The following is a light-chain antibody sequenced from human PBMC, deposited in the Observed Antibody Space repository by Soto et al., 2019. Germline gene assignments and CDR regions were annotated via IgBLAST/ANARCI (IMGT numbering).Light chain of an antibody. CDR1: TGAVTSGHY. J-gene: IGLJ3*02. CDR2: HTS. Sequence: QAVVTQEPSLTVSPGGTVTLTCGSSTGAVTSGHYPYWFQQRPGQAPRTLIYHTSNQHSWTPARFSGSLRGGKAALTLSGAQPEDAADYYCLLSYSGGRQVFGGGTQLTVL. CDR3: LLSYSGGRQV. V-gene: IGLV7-46*01.